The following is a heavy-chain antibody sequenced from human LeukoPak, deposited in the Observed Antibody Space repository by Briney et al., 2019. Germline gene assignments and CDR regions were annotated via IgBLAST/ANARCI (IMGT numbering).Heavy chain of an antibody. CDR2: IYYSGST. J-gene: IGHJ6*03. CDR3: ARELRYCSSTSCYNWAYYYNMDV. CDR1: GGSISSHY. V-gene: IGHV4-59*11. Sequence: SETLSLTCTVSGGSISSHYWSWIRQPPGKGLEWIGYIYYSGSTNYNPSLKSRVTISVDTSKNQFSLKLSSVTAADTAVYYCARELRYCSSTSCYNWAYYYNMDVWGKGTTVTVSS. D-gene: IGHD2-2*02.